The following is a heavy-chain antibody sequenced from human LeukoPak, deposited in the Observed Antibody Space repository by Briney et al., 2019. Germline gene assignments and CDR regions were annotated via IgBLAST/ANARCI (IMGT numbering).Heavy chain of an antibody. CDR1: GFTFSSYA. Sequence: GGSLRLSCATSGFTFSSYAMHWVRQAPGKGLEWVAVISYDETNKYYADSVKGRFTVSRDNSKSTLCLQMNSLRAEDTAVYYCAKDRLRIAARNGDFWGQGTLVTVSS. CDR2: ISYDETNK. V-gene: IGHV3-30-3*01. D-gene: IGHD6-13*01. J-gene: IGHJ4*02. CDR3: AKDRLRIAARNGDF.